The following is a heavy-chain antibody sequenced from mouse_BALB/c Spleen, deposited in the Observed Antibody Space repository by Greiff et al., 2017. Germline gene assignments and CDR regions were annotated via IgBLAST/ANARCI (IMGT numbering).Heavy chain of an antibody. CDR3: ARSTARATWGYAMDY. CDR2: IDPANGNT. Sequence: VQLKESGAELVKPGASVKLSCTASGFNIKDTYMHWVKQRPEQGLEWIGRIDPANGNTKYDPKFQGKATITADTSSNTAYLQLSSLTSEDTAVYYCARSTARATWGYAMDYWGQGTSVTVSS. CDR1: GFNIKDTY. V-gene: IGHV14-3*02. J-gene: IGHJ4*01. D-gene: IGHD3-1*01.